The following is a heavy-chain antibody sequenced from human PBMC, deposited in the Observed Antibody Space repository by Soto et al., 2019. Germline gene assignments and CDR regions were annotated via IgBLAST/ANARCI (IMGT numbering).Heavy chain of an antibody. J-gene: IGHJ6*01. CDR1: SFTFTNYA. V-gene: IGHV3-33*01. Sequence: SLSLYCVAFSFTFTNYAVHSVRQAPGKGLEWVAAIWYDGSNKYYGDSVKGRFTISRDNAKNSLYLQMNSLRAEDTAVYYCARVVDYYDPYYYYGMDVWVHGT. D-gene: IGHD3-22*01. CDR2: IWYDGSNK. CDR3: ARVVDYYDPYYYYGMDV.